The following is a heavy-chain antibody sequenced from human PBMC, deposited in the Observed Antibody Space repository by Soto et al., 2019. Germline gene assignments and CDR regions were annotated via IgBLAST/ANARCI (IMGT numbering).Heavy chain of an antibody. V-gene: IGHV1-2*04. CDR1: GYTFTGYY. Sequence: GASVKVSCKASGYTFTGYYMHWVRQAPGQGLEWKGWINPNSGGTKYAQKLQGWVTMTRDTSISTAYMELSRLRSDDTAVYYCAIDKGVLRFLEWPGYYYYGMDVWGQGTTVTVSS. CDR2: INPNSGGT. D-gene: IGHD3-3*01. CDR3: AIDKGVLRFLEWPGYYYYGMDV. J-gene: IGHJ6*02.